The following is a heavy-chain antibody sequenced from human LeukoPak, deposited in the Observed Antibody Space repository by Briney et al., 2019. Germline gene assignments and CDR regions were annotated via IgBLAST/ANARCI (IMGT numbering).Heavy chain of an antibody. V-gene: IGHV4-59*01. CDR3: VRDRELAY. CDR1: GGSISNYY. J-gene: IGHJ4*02. CDR2: IYKSGST. D-gene: IGHD1-1*01. Sequence: SETLSLTCTVSGGSISNYYWGWSRQPPGQGMGWIGYIYKSGSTDYNPSLKSRVTISVATSKNQFSLKLSSVTAADTAVYYCVRDRELAYWGQGILVTVSS.